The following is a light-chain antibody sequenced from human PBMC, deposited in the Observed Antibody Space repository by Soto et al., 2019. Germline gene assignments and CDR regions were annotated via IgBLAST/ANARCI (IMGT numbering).Light chain of an antibody. CDR1: SRDVGRYNL. V-gene: IGLV2-23*02. Sequence: HSALTQPASVSGSPGQSITISCTGTSRDVGRYNLVSWYQQHPGKAPKLMIYEVTKRPSGVSHRFSGSKSGTTASLTISGLQAEDEADYYCCSYAGIYVFGSGTKLTVL. J-gene: IGLJ1*01. CDR3: CSYAGIYV. CDR2: EVT.